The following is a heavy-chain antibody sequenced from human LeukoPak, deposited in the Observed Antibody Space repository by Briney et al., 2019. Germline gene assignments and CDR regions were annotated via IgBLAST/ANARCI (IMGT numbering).Heavy chain of an antibody. V-gene: IGHV3-9*01. Sequence: PGRSLRLSCAGSGFTFDDYAMHWVRQAPGKGLEWVSGISWNSGSIGYADSVKGRFTISRDNAKNSLYLQMNSLRAEDTALYYCAKDIGSGSYSFGPLDYWGQGTLVTVSS. CDR2: ISWNSGSI. J-gene: IGHJ4*02. CDR1: GFTFDDYA. CDR3: AKDIGSGSYSFGPLDY. D-gene: IGHD3-10*01.